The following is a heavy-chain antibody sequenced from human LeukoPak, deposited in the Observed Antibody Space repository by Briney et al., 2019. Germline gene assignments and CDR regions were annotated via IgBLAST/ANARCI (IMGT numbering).Heavy chain of an antibody. CDR3: ASDYDFWSGYYGY. J-gene: IGHJ4*02. CDR2: ISGNSAYI. Sequence: AGGSLRLSCAASGFTFSSYSMNWVRQAPGKGLEWVSYISGNSAYIYYEDSVKGRFTTSRDNAKNSLYLQMNSLRAEDTAVYYCASDYDFWSGYYGYWGQGTLVTVSS. CDR1: GFTFSSYS. D-gene: IGHD3-3*01. V-gene: IGHV3-21*05.